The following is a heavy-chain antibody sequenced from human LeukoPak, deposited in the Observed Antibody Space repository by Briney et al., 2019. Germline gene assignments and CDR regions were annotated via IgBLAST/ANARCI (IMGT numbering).Heavy chain of an antibody. CDR3: ARDRGIYDCSNGFDY. CDR2: ISSSSSYI. Sequence: GGSLRLSCAASGFTFSSYSMNWVRQAPGKGLEWVSSISSSSSYIYYADSVKGRFTISRDNAKNSLYLQMNSLRAEDTAVYYCARDRGIYDCSNGFDYWGQGTLVTVSS. J-gene: IGHJ4*02. D-gene: IGHD4-11*01. V-gene: IGHV3-21*01. CDR1: GFTFSSYS.